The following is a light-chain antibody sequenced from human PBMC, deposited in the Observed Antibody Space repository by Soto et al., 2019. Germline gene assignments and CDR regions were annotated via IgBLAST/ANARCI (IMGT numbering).Light chain of an antibody. J-gene: IGKJ5*01. CDR1: QSVLYSPNNKNY. CDR2: WAS. Sequence: DIVMTQSPDSLAVSLGERATINCKSSQSVLYSPNNKNYLAWYQQKPGHPPKLVIYWASTRESGVPDRFSGSGSGTEFTLTINSLQAEDVAAYYCQQYYSTPLTFGQGTRLEIK. V-gene: IGKV4-1*01. CDR3: QQYYSTPLT.